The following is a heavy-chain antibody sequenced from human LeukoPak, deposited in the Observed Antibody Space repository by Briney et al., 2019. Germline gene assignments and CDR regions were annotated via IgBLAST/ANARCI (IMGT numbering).Heavy chain of an antibody. CDR2: IIPILGIA. D-gene: IGHD6-13*01. CDR1: GGTFSSYA. J-gene: IGHJ4*02. Sequence: GASVKVSCKASGGTFSSYAISWVRQAPGQGLEWMGRIIPILGIANYAQKFQGRVTITADKSTSTAYMELSSLRSEDTAVYYCARVVSVPGIAAAYFDYWGQGTLVTVSS. CDR3: ARVVSVPGIAAAYFDY. V-gene: IGHV1-69*04.